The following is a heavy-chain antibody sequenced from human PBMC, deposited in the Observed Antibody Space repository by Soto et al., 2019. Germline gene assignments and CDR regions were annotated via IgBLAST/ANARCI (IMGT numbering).Heavy chain of an antibody. J-gene: IGHJ4*02. CDR1: GGSFKSGSYS. Sequence: QVQLQESGPGLVKPSETLSLTCTVSGGSFKSGSYSWSWIRQPPGKGLEWIGYVYHTGRTSYNPAPKSRVSISMDTSKNQFSLNLDSVTADDTAVYFCARDFAYFDSWGQGTLVTVSS. CDR3: ARDFAYFDS. V-gene: IGHV4-61*01. CDR2: VYHTGRT. D-gene: IGHD3-3*01.